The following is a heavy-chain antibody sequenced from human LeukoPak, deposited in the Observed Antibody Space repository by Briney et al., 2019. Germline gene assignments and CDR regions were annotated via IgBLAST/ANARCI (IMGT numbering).Heavy chain of an antibody. Sequence: SETLSLTCTVSGGSISSYYWSWIRQPAGKGLEWIGRIYTSGSTNYNPSLKSRVTMSVDTSKNQFSLKLSSVTAADTAVYYCVRAPPGGIYYYYMDVWGKGTTVTVSS. V-gene: IGHV4-4*07. CDR1: GGSISSYY. CDR2: IYTSGST. CDR3: VRAPPGGIYYYYMDV. D-gene: IGHD3-16*01. J-gene: IGHJ6*03.